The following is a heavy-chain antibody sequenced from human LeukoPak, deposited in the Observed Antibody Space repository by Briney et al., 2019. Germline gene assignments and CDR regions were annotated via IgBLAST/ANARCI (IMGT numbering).Heavy chain of an antibody. CDR1: GGSISSSSYY. CDR2: IYYSGST. Sequence: SETLSLTCTVSGGSISSSSYYWDWIRQPPGKGLEWIGSIYYSGSTYYNPSLKSRVTISVDTSKNQFSLKLSSVTAADTAVYYCARARTRRGYSYGLDYWGQGTLVTVSS. V-gene: IGHV4-39*07. J-gene: IGHJ4*02. CDR3: ARARTRRGYSYGLDY. D-gene: IGHD5-18*01.